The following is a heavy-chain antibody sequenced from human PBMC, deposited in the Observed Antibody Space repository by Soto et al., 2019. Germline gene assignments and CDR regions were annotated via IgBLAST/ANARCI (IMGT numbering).Heavy chain of an antibody. D-gene: IGHD3-10*02. J-gene: IGHJ4*02. V-gene: IGHV1-18*01. Sequence: QVQLVQSGAEVKKPGASVKVSCKASGYTFTNYGITWVRQAPGQGLEWMGWISAYNGNTNYAQKLQGRVTMTTDTSTNTASLDLRSLRSDDTAVYYCARDQTMYYVVGPGTSPYRGQGTLVTVSS. CDR3: ARDQTMYYVVGPGTSPY. CDR2: ISAYNGNT. CDR1: GYTFTNYG.